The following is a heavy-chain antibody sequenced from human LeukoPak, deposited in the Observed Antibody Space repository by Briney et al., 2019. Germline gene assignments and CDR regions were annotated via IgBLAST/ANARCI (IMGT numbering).Heavy chain of an antibody. Sequence: SETLSLTCTVSGGSISSSSYYWGWIRQPPGKGLEWIGSIYYSGSTYYNPSLKSRVTISVDTSKNQFSLKLSSVTAADTAVYYCARSKGSSSWQRRHNWFDPWGQGTLVTVSS. V-gene: IGHV4-39*07. D-gene: IGHD6-13*01. J-gene: IGHJ5*02. CDR3: ARSKGSSSWQRRHNWFDP. CDR1: GGSISSSSYY. CDR2: IYYSGST.